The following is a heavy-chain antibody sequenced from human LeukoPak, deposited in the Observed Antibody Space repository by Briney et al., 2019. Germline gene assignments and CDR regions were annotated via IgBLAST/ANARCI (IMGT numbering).Heavy chain of an antibody. CDR1: GFTFSSYW. D-gene: IGHD3-10*02. CDR2: IKQDGSEK. CDR3: ARDSPALFGELLYYFDY. J-gene: IGHJ4*02. V-gene: IGHV3-7*01. Sequence: GGSLRLSCAASGFTFSSYWMSWVRQAPGKGLEWVANIKQDGSEKYYVDPVKGRFTSSRDNAKNSLYLQMNSLRAEDTAVYYCARDSPALFGELLYYFDYWGQGTLVTVSS.